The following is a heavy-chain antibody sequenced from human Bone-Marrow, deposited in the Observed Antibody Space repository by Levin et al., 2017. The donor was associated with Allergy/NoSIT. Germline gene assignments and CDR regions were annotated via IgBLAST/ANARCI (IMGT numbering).Heavy chain of an antibody. Sequence: ASETLSLTCTVSGGSVSNGDFYWSWIRQPPGKALEWIGYIHYSGSTFYNPSLKSRLTISEDTSDNHFSLNLRSVTAADTAVYFCARMAPGGEYDYWGRGTLVTVSS. D-gene: IGHD3-10*01. V-gene: IGHV4-30-4*01. J-gene: IGHJ4*02. CDR3: ARMAPGGEYDY. CDR2: IHYSGST. CDR1: GGSVSNGDFY.